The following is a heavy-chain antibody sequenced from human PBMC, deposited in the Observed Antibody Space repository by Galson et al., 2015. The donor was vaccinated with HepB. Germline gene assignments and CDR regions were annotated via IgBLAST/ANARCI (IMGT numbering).Heavy chain of an antibody. CDR1: GFTFNNYA. CDR2: ISGSGRST. D-gene: IGHD5-18*01. Sequence: SLRLSCAASGFTFNNYAMHWARQAPGKGLEWVSSISGSGRSTFYIGSVKGRFTISRDNSKNTLYLQMDSLGAEDTAVYYCVKGLYTSMARDPDFWGQGTLVTVSS. CDR3: VKGLYTSMARDPDF. V-gene: IGHV3-23*01. J-gene: IGHJ4*02.